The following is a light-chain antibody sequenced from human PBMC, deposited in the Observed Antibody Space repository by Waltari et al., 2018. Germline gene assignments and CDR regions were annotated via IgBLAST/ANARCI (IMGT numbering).Light chain of an antibody. CDR3: QQRANWPPYT. CDR2: DAS. CDR1: QSINNY. V-gene: IGKV3-11*01. J-gene: IGKJ2*01. Sequence: ETVLTQSPATLSLSPGETVTLSCRASQSINNYLAWSQQRPGQAPRLLIYDASTRATGIPARFSGSGSGTDFTLTISSLEPEDFAVYYCQQRANWPPYTFGQGTKLEI.